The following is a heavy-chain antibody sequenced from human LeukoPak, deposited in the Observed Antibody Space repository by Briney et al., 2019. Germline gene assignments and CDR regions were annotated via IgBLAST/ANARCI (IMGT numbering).Heavy chain of an antibody. J-gene: IGHJ4*02. Sequence: WASVKVSCKASGYTFTGYYMHWVRQAPGQGLEWMGIINPSGGSTSYAQKFQGRVTMTRDMSTSTVYMELSSLRSEDTAVYYCARDLLATAGCFDYWGQGTLVTVSS. CDR3: ARDLLATAGCFDY. D-gene: IGHD6-13*01. CDR2: INPSGGST. V-gene: IGHV1-46*01. CDR1: GYTFTGYY.